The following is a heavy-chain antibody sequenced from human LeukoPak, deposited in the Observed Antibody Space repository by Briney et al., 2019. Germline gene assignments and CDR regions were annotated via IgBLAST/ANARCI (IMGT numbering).Heavy chain of an antibody. CDR1: GGSISSGAYY. D-gene: IGHD5-18*01. J-gene: IGHJ6*04. CDR3: ATGPIDTAMADYYYYGMDV. V-gene: IGHV4-30-4*01. CDR2: IYYSGST. Sequence: PSETLSLTCTVSGGSISSGAYYWSWIRQPPGKGLEWIGYIYYSGSTYYNPSLKSRVTISVDTSKNQFSLKLSSVTAADTAVYYCATGPIDTAMADYYYYGMDVWGKGTTVTVSS.